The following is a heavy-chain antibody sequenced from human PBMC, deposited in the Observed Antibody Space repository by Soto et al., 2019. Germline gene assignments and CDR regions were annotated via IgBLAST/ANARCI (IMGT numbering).Heavy chain of an antibody. Sequence: QITLKESGPTLVKPTQTLTLTCTFSGFSLSTGGVGVGWIRQPPGKALEWLALIYWDDDKRDSPSLKSRLTVTKDSSKAQVVLTMTNINPVDTASYCCARSRCGGDCLRSYSSHYYYGMDVWGQGTTVTVSS. V-gene: IGHV2-5*02. CDR1: GFSLSTGGVG. CDR2: IYWDDDK. CDR3: ARSRCGGDCLRSYSSHYYYGMDV. D-gene: IGHD2-21*02. J-gene: IGHJ6*02.